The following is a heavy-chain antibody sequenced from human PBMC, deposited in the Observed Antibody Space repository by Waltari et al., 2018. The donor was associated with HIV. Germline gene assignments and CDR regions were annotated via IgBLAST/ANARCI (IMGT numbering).Heavy chain of an antibody. V-gene: IGHV1-2*02. Sequence: QVQMVQSGADVKKPGASVKVSCKTSGFSLTGYYIHWVRQAPGQGLEWMGWIYSNTGDTNYGLQFEGRVTMTRDTSMRTAYMELRTLRSDDTALYYCARQMTFYDAFDVWGRGTVVTVSS. CDR2: IYSNTGDT. CDR1: GFSLTGYY. J-gene: IGHJ3*01. CDR3: ARQMTFYDAFDV.